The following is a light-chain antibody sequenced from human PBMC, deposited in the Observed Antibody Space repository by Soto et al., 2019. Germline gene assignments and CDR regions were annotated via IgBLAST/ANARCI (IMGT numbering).Light chain of an antibody. Sequence: DIQLTQSPSFLSASVGDRVTITCRAIQGISTYLAWYQQKPGKAPKLLIYAASTLQSGVPSRFSGSGSGTEFTLTISSRQPEDFATYYCQQLKSYPLTFGGGTKVEIK. V-gene: IGKV1-9*01. CDR3: QQLKSYPLT. J-gene: IGKJ4*01. CDR2: AAS. CDR1: QGISTY.